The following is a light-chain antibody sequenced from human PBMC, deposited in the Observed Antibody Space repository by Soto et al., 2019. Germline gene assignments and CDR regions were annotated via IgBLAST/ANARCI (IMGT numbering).Light chain of an antibody. CDR1: SSNIGAGYD. CDR2: GNS. Sequence: QAVVTQPPSVSGAAGQRVTISCTGSSSNIGAGYDVHWYQQLPGTAPRLLIHGNSNRPSGVPDRFSGSKSGTSASLAITGLQAEYEADYYCQSYDSSLSGSVFGGGTQLTVL. J-gene: IGLJ2*01. CDR3: QSYDSSLSGSV. V-gene: IGLV1-40*01.